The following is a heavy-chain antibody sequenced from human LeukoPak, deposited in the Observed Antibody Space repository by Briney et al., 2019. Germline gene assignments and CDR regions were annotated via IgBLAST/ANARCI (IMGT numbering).Heavy chain of an antibody. CDR2: IPRDGSYE. V-gene: IGHV3-30*02. CDR1: GFSFSSYG. J-gene: IGHJ4*02. Sequence: GGSLKLSCAASGFSFSSYGMHWVRLAPGRGLEWVAFIPRDGSYEKYADSVKGRFAISRDNSKSTLYLHMDSLRAEDTAVYYCANIPNSFGPDYWGQGSLVTVSS. D-gene: IGHD3-16*01. CDR3: ANIPNSFGPDY.